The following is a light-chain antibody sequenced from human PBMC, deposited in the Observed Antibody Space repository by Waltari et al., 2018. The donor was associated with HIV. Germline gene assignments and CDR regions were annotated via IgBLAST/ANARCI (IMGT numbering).Light chain of an antibody. Sequence: QSALTQPASVSGSPGPSITISCTGTSSDVGGYNSVAWYQQHPGKAPKLIIYDVSNRPSGVSYRFSGSKSGNTASLTISGLQAEDEADYYCKSKTSSSTPCVFGTGTKVTVL. V-gene: IGLV2-14*03. CDR3: KSKTSSSTPCV. CDR1: SSDVGGYNS. J-gene: IGLJ1*01. CDR2: DVS.